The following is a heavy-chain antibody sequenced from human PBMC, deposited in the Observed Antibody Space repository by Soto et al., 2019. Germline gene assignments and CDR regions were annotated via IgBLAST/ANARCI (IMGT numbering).Heavy chain of an antibody. CDR1: GYTFTSYD. V-gene: IGHV1-8*01. CDR3: ARERSAGTGWFDT. D-gene: IGHD6-13*01. J-gene: IGHJ5*02. CDR2: MNPNSGNT. Sequence: QVQLVQSGAEVKKPGASVKVSCKASGYTFTSYDINWVRQATGQVLEWMGWMNPNSGNTGYAQKFQGRVTMTRNTSMSTAYMELSSLRSEDTAVYYWARERSAGTGWFDTWGQGTLVTVSS.